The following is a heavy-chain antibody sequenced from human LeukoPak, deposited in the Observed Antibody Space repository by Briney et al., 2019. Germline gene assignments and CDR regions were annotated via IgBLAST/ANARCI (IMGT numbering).Heavy chain of an antibody. V-gene: IGHV4-34*01. CDR3: ARVPTVGWRRSLNFDY. Sequence: SETLSLTCAAYGGSFSGYYWSWIRQPPGKGLEWIGEINHSGSTNYNPSLKSRVTISVDTSKNQFSLKLSSVTAADTAVYYCARVPTVGWRRSLNFDYWGQGTLVTVSS. CDR1: GGSFSGYY. J-gene: IGHJ4*02. CDR2: INHSGST. D-gene: IGHD4-23*01.